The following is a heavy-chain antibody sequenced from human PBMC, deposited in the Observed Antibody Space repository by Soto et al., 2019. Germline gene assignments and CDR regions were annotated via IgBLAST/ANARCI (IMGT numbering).Heavy chain of an antibody. CDR3: ARGTSQDY. Sequence: QVQLVQSRTDVKKPGASVRVSCKTSGYTFTTYGVSWVRQAPGQGLEWMGWISAHNDNSKYAQKFQGRLTMTADISTSTVYMELRSLRADDTAVYFGARGTSQDYWGQGTLVIVSS. V-gene: IGHV1-18*01. J-gene: IGHJ4*02. CDR2: ISAHNDNS. CDR1: GYTFTTYG. D-gene: IGHD3-10*01.